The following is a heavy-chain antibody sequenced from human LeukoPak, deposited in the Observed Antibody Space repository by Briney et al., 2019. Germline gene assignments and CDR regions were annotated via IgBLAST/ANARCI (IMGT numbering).Heavy chain of an antibody. J-gene: IGHJ3*02. V-gene: IGHV3-33*01. Sequence: QPGRSLRLSCEASGVSFSDCGMHWVRQAPGKGLEWVAVIWHDGSNKYYADSVKGRFTISRDNSKNTLFLQMNSLRAEDTAVYHCARDRLPPLGAFHIWGQGTMVTVSS. D-gene: IGHD3-16*01. CDR2: IWHDGSNK. CDR1: GVSFSDCG. CDR3: ARDRLPPLGAFHI.